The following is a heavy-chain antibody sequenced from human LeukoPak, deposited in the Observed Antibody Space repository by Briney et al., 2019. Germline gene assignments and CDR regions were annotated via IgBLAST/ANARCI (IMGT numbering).Heavy chain of an antibody. CDR3: ARGRPQRTVTTGYYRNYYYYMDV. D-gene: IGHD3-9*01. CDR2: ISSSSSYI. J-gene: IGHJ6*03. Sequence: GGFLRLSCAASGFTFSSYSMNWVRQASGKGLEWVSSISSSSSYIYYADSVKGRFTISRDNAKNSLYLQMNSLRAEDTAVYYCARGRPQRTVTTGYYRNYYYYMDVWGKGTTVTISS. V-gene: IGHV3-21*01. CDR1: GFTFSSYS.